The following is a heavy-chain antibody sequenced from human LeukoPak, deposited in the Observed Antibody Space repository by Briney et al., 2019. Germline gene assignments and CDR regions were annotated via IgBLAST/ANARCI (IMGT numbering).Heavy chain of an antibody. J-gene: IGHJ4*02. V-gene: IGHV3-23*01. CDR2: ISVASNT. CDR3: ADXGVSGVRNNFY. Sequence: GGSLRLSCAASGLAFSSYAMSWVRQAPGKGLEWVSTISVASNTFYADSVKGRFTISRDNSRNTVYLQMTSLRADDTAVYYCADXGVSGVRNNFYWGQGTLVTVSS. CDR1: GLAFSSYA. D-gene: IGHD3-3*01.